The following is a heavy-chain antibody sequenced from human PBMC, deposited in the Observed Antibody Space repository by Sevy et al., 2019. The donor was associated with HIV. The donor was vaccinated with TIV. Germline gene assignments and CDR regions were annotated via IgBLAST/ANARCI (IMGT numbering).Heavy chain of an antibody. V-gene: IGHV3-15*01. CDR2: IKSKTDGGTT. CDR1: GFTFSNAW. D-gene: IGHD2-2*01. CDR3: TTHTRCSSNSCYEYYYYGMDV. J-gene: IGHJ6*02. Sequence: GGSLRLSCAASGFTFSNAWMSWVRQAPGKGLEWVGRIKSKTDGGTTDYAAPVKGRFTISRDDSKNTLYLQMNSLKTEDTAVYYCTTHTRCSSNSCYEYYYYGMDVWGQGTTVTVSS.